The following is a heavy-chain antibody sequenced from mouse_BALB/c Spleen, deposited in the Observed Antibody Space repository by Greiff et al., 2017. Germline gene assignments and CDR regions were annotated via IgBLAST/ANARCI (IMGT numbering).Heavy chain of an antibody. CDR1: GFTFSDYY. V-gene: IGHV5-4*02. D-gene: IGHD2-1*01. CDR2: ISDGGSYT. CDR3: AREKGNYGVDY. Sequence: EVKLMESGGGLVKPGGSLKLSCAASGFTFSDYYMYWVRQTPEKRLEWVATISDGGSYTYYPDSVKGRFTISRDNAKNNLYLQMSSLKSEDTAMYYCAREKGNYGVDYWGQGTSVTVSS. J-gene: IGHJ4*01.